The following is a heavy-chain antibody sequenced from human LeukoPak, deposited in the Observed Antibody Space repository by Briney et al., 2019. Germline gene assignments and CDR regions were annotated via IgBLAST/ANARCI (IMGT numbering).Heavy chain of an antibody. D-gene: IGHD1-26*01. J-gene: IGHJ4*02. CDR2: ISSSSSTI. CDR3: ARESIVGAVDY. Sequence: GGSLRLSCAASGFTFSSYSMNWVRQAPVKGLEWVSYISSSSSTIYYADSVKGRFTISRDNAKNSLYLQMNSLRAEDTAVYYCARESIVGAVDYWGQGTLVTVSS. V-gene: IGHV3-48*01. CDR1: GFTFSSYS.